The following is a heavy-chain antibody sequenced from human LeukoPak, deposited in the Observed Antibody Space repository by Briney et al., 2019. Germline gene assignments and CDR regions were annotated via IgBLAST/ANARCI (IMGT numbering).Heavy chain of an antibody. CDR1: GGSISSYY. J-gene: IGHJ4*02. CDR3: AREAPGGYYGSGSYEYYFDY. Sequence: SETLSLTCTVSGGSISSYYWSWIRQPPGKGLEWIGYIYHSGSTYYNPSLKSRVTISVDRSKNQFSLKLSSVTAADTAVYYCAREAPGGYYGSGSYEYYFDYWGQGTLVTVSS. D-gene: IGHD3-10*01. V-gene: IGHV4-59*12. CDR2: IYHSGST.